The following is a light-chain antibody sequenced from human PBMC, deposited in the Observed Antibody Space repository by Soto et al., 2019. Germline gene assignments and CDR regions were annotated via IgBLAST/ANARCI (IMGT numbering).Light chain of an antibody. J-gene: IGKJ1*01. CDR3: QQYVHWPPGA. V-gene: IGKV3-15*01. Sequence: EIVLTQSPATLSVSPGERVTLSCRASQSVSSSLAWYQQRPGQAPRLLIYDTSTRAAGIAARFSGSGSGTEFTLTISSLQSEDSAVYYCQQYVHWPPGAFGQGTKVDI. CDR1: QSVSSS. CDR2: DTS.